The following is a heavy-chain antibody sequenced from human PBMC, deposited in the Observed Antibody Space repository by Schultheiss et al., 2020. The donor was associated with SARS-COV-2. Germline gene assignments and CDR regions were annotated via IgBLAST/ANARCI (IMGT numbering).Heavy chain of an antibody. V-gene: IGHV2-70*11. CDR2: IDWDDDK. Sequence: SGPTLVKPTQTLTLTCTFSGFSLSTSGMCVSWIRQPPGKALEWLARIDWDDDKYYSTSLKTRLTISKDTSKNQVVLTMTNMDPVDTATYYCARLRIAAAGDYYYYGMDVWGQGTTGTAP. J-gene: IGHJ6*02. CDR3: ARLRIAAAGDYYYYGMDV. D-gene: IGHD6-13*01. CDR1: GFSLSTSGMC.